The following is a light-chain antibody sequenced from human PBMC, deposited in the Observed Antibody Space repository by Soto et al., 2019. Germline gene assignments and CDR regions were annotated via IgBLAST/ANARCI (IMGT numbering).Light chain of an antibody. CDR1: QSASSSY. V-gene: IGKV3D-20*02. CDR2: DAS. J-gene: IGKJ3*01. Sequence: EIVLTQSPGTLSLSPGERATLSCRASQSASSSYLAWYQQKPGQAPRLLIYDASNRATGIPARFSGSGSGTDFTLTISSLEPEDFAVYYCQRRSNWTFTFGPGTKVDVK. CDR3: QRRSNWTFT.